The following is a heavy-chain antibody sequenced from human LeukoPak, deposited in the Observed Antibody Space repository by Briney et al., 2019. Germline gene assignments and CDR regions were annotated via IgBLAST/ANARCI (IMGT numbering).Heavy chain of an antibody. J-gene: IGHJ4*02. CDR1: GYTFTGYY. V-gene: IGHV1-2*02. D-gene: IGHD2-2*01. Sequence: GASVKVSCKASGYTFTGYYMHWVRQAPGQGLEWMGWINPNSGGTNYAQKFQGRVTMTRDTSISTAYMELSRLRSDDTAVYYCARGLITRARCSSTSCFTIDYWGQGTLVTVSS. CDR2: INPNSGGT. CDR3: ARGLITRARCSSTSCFTIDY.